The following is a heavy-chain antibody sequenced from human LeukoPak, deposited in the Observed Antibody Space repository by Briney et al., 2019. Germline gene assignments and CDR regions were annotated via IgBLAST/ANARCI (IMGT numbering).Heavy chain of an antibody. V-gene: IGHV3-23*01. CDR1: GFTFSNYA. CDR3: AKDQGSGHGAYTWGTFDF. D-gene: IGHD5-18*01. CDR2: INGRGDST. Sequence: GGSLGLSCTTSGFTFSNYAMSWVRQAPGKGLEWVSGINGRGDSTVYADAVKGRFTISRDNFKSTLYLQMNSLRVEDTAGYYCAKDQGSGHGAYTWGTFDFWGLETLVTVSS. J-gene: IGHJ4*01.